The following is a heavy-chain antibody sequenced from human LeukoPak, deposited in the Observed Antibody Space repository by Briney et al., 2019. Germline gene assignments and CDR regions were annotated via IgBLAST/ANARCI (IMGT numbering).Heavy chain of an antibody. CDR3: ASGSNWNRFVY. CDR2: IYYSGST. J-gene: IGHJ4*02. V-gene: IGHV4-59*07. CDR1: GGSISSHY. D-gene: IGHD1-20*01. Sequence: SDTLSLTCTVSGGSISSHYWSWIRQPPGKGLEWIGYIYYSGSTNYNPSLKSRVTISVDTSKNQFSLKLSSVTAADTAVYYCASGSNWNRFVYWGQGTLVTVSS.